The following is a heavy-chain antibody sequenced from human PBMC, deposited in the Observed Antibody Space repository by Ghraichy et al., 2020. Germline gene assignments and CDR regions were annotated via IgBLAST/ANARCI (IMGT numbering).Heavy chain of an antibody. CDR1: GYTFTSYY. V-gene: IGHV1-46*01. D-gene: IGHD1-26*01. Sequence: ASVKVSCKASGYTFTSYYMHWVRQAPGQGLEWMGIINPSGGSTSYAQKFQGRVTMTRDTSTSTVYMELSSLRSEDTAVYYCASSTPDEWELLRGDDAFDIWGQGTMVTVSS. J-gene: IGHJ3*02. CDR3: ASSTPDEWELLRGDDAFDI. CDR2: INPSGGST.